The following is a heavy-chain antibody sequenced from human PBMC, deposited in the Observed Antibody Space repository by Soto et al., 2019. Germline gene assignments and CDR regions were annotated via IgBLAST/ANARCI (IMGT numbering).Heavy chain of an antibody. CDR1: GGSISDGIW. CDR3: AREQRLDYYDSTPFDY. V-gene: IGHV4-4*02. Sequence: SETLSLTCAVSGGSISDGIWWDWVRQAPGKGLEWIGEIYQGGATHYSPSLNSRVTISIDKSNNQLSLRLTSVTAADTAVYYCAREQRLDYYDSTPFDYCGQGTRVTASS. D-gene: IGHD3-22*01. J-gene: IGHJ4*02. CDR2: IYQGGAT.